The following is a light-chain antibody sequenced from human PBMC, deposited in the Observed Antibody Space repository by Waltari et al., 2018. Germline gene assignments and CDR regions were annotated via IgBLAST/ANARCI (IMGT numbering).Light chain of an antibody. CDR2: GSF. CDR3: QQSYKTPWT. V-gene: IGKV1-39*01. J-gene: IGKJ1*01. CDR1: QSISTY. Sequence: DIQMTQSPSSLPASVGDRVTITCRASQSISTYLNWYQQKPGKAPKLLIYGSFSLQSGVPSRFSGSGAGTEFTLTISSLQPEDFTTYICQQSYKTPWTFGQGTKVEIK.